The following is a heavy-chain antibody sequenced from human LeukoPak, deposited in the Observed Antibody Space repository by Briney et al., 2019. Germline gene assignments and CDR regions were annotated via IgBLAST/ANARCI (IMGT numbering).Heavy chain of an antibody. Sequence: SETLSLTCTVSGGSISSSSYYWGWIRQPPGKGLEWIGSIYYSGSTYYNPSLKSRVTISVDTSENHFSLKLSSVTAADTAVYYCARHPSVRRWFGEPHCWFDPWGQGTLVTVSS. D-gene: IGHD3-10*01. J-gene: IGHJ5*02. CDR3: ARHPSVRRWFGEPHCWFDP. CDR2: IYYSGST. CDR1: GGSISSSSYY. V-gene: IGHV4-39*01.